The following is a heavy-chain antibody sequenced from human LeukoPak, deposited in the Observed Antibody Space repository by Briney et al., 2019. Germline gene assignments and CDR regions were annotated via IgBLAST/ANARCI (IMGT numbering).Heavy chain of an antibody. J-gene: IGHJ4*02. Sequence: PGGSLRLSCAASGFTFSSYWMHWVRQAPGKGLVWVSRINSDGSSTSYADSVKGRFTISRDNAKNTLYLQMNSLRAEDTAGYYCARAPPYDSSGYSLLDYWGQGTLVTVSS. CDR2: INSDGSST. CDR1: GFTFSSYW. V-gene: IGHV3-74*01. D-gene: IGHD3-22*01. CDR3: ARAPPYDSSGYSLLDY.